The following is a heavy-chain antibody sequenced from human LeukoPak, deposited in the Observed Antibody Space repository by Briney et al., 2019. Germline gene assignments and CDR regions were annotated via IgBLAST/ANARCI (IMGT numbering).Heavy chain of an antibody. Sequence: PGGSLRLSCAASGFTVSSNYMTWVRQAPGKGLEWVSVIYSDGRTFYVGSVMGRFTISRDNSKNTVYLQMNSLRAEDTAVYYCAKPPPDNYHYYYGMDVWGQGTTVTVSS. V-gene: IGHV3-53*01. CDR3: AKPPPDNYHYYYGMDV. CDR1: GFTVSSNY. CDR2: IYSDGRT. J-gene: IGHJ6*02.